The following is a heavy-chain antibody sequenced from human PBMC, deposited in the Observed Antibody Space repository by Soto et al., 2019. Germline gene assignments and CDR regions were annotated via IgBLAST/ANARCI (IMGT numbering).Heavy chain of an antibody. J-gene: IGHJ6*02. CDR3: ASHNYYGSYYGMDV. V-gene: IGHV3-23*01. Sequence: GGSLRLSCAASGFTFSSYAMSWVRQAPGKGLEWVSAISGSGGSTYYADSVKGRFTISRDNSKNTLYLQMNSLRAEDTAVYYCASHNYYGSYYGMDVWGQGTTVTVS. CDR2: ISGSGGST. CDR1: GFTFSSYA. D-gene: IGHD3-10*01.